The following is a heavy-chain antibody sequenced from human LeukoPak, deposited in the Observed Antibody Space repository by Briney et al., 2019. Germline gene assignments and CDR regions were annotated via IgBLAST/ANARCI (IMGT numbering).Heavy chain of an antibody. CDR2: ISWNSGSI. CDR1: GFTFDDYA. Sequence: PGGSLRLSCAASGFTFDDYAMHWVRQAPGKGLEWVSGISWNSGSIGYADSVKGRFTISRDNAKNSLYLQMNSLRAEDTALYYCAKDVDGSLDYWGQGTLVTVSS. V-gene: IGHV3-9*01. J-gene: IGHJ4*02. CDR3: AKDVDGSLDY. D-gene: IGHD5-24*01.